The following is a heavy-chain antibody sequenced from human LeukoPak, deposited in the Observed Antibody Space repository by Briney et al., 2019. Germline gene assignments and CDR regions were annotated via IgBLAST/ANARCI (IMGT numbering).Heavy chain of an antibody. J-gene: IGHJ4*02. CDR1: GYSFTSYW. CDR2: IYPGDSDT. V-gene: IGHV5-51*01. D-gene: IGHD5-18*01. Sequence: GESLKISCKGSGYSFTSYWIGWVRQMPGKGLEWMGIIYPGDSDTRYSPSFQGQVTISADKSISTAYLQWSSLKASDTAMYCCHAGGYSYGRPFDYWGQGTLVTVSS. CDR3: HAGGYSYGRPFDY.